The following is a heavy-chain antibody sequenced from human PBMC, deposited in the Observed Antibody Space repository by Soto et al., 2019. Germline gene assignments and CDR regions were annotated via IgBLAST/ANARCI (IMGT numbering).Heavy chain of an antibody. J-gene: IGHJ3*02. CDR3: ARAMLSYYYGSGSYYSDAFDI. CDR1: GGSISSGGYY. Sequence: SETLSLTCTVSGGSISSGGYYWSWIRQHPGKGLEWIGYIYYSGGTYYNPSLKSRVTISVDTSKNQFSLKLSSVTAADTAVYYCARAMLSYYYGSGSYYSDAFDIWGQGTMVTVSS. CDR2: IYYSGGT. D-gene: IGHD3-10*01. V-gene: IGHV4-31*03.